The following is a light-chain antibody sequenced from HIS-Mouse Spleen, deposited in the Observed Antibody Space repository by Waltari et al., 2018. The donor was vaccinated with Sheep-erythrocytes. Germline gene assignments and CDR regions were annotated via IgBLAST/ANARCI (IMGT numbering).Light chain of an antibody. CDR3: QQYYSTPLT. V-gene: IGKV4-1*01. CDR2: WAS. J-gene: IGKJ4*01. CDR1: QSVLYSSNNKNY. Sequence: DIVMTQSPDSLAVSLGERAPINCKSRQSVLYSSNNKNYLAWYQQKPGQPPKLLIYWASTRESGVPDRVSGSGSGTDFTLTISSLQAEDVAVYYCQQYYSTPLTFGGGTKVEIK.